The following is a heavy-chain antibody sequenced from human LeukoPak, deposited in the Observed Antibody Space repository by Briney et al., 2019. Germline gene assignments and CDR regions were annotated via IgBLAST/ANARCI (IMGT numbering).Heavy chain of an antibody. D-gene: IGHD6-13*01. CDR1: GFTFSSYS. CDR3: ARGYTLGSWYRAFDY. CDR2: ISSSSSYI. V-gene: IGHV3-21*01. J-gene: IGHJ4*02. Sequence: PGGSLRLSCSASGFTFSSYSMNWVRQAPGKGLEWVSSISSSSSYIYYADSVKGRFTISRDNSKNTLYLQMNSLRAEDTAVYYCARGYTLGSWYRAFDYWGQGTLVTVSS.